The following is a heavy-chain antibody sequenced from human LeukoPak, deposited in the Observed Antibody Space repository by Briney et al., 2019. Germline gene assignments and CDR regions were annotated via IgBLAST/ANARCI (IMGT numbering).Heavy chain of an antibody. CDR3: ARDLREGDYGDYAD. V-gene: IGHV3-30-3*01. CDR1: GFTFSSYA. J-gene: IGHJ3*01. Sequence: GRSLRLSCAASGFTFSSYAMHWVRQAPGKGLEWVAVISYDGSNKYYADSVKGRFTIYRDNSKNTLYLQMNSLRAEDTAVYYCARDLREGDYGDYADWGQGTMVTVSS. D-gene: IGHD4-17*01. CDR2: ISYDGSNK.